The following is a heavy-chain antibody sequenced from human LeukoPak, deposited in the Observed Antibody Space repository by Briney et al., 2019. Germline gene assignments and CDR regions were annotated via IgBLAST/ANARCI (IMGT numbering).Heavy chain of an antibody. CDR2: ITNSGDTI. D-gene: IGHD6-13*01. CDR1: GFAFSSYG. J-gene: IGHJ6*02. V-gene: IGHV3-48*04. Sequence: GGSLRLSCAASGFAFSSYGMNWVRQAPGKGLEWLSYITNSGDTIYYADSVRGRFTISKENAKNSLYLQIDSLRAEDTAVYYCAREGSSWYYYYYGMDVWGQGTTVTVSS. CDR3: AREGSSWYYYYYGMDV.